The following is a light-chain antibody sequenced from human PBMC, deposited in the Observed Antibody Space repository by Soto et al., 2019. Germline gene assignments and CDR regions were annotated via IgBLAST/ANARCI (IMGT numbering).Light chain of an antibody. V-gene: IGKV3D-20*02. CDR3: QQYNNWPRAT. J-gene: IGKJ4*01. CDR1: QSVSYY. Sequence: EIVLTQSPGTLSLSPGERATLSCRASQSVSYYLAWYQQKPGQAPRLLIYDASSRATGVPDRFSGSGSGTDFTLTISRLEPEDFAVYYCQQYNNWPRATFGGGTKVDIK. CDR2: DAS.